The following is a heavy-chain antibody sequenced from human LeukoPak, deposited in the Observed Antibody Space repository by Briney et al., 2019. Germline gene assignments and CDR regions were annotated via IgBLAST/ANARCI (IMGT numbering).Heavy chain of an antibody. J-gene: IGHJ4*02. D-gene: IGHD6-25*01. CDR1: GGTFSSYA. Sequence: SVKVSCKASGGTFSSYAISWVRQAPGQGLEWMGRIIPILGIANYAQKFQGRVTITADKSTGTAYMELSSLRSEDTAVYYCAREIYSGYNPPPTSWGQGTLVTVSS. CDR3: AREIYSGYNPPPTS. CDR2: IIPILGIA. V-gene: IGHV1-69*04.